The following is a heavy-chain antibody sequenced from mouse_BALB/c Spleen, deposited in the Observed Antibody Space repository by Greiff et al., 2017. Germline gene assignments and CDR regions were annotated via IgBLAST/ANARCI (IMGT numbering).Heavy chain of an antibody. J-gene: IGHJ4*01. CDR3: ARQGDGNPFYAMDY. D-gene: IGHD2-1*01. CDR1: GFTLSSYG. Sequence: EVQLVESGGDLVKPGGSLKLSCAASGFTLSSYGMSWVRQTPDKRLEWVATISSGGSYTYYPDSVKGRFTISRDNAKNTLYLQMSSLKSEDTAMYYCARQGDGNPFYAMDYWGQGTSVTVSS. CDR2: ISSGGSYT. V-gene: IGHV5-6*01.